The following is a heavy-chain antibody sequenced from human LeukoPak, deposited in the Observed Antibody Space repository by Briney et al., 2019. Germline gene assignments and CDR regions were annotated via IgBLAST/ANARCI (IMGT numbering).Heavy chain of an antibody. Sequence: PSETLSLTCTVSGGSITSYYWSWIRQPPGKGLEWIGYIYYSGSTNCNSSLKSRVTISVDTSKNQFSLKLSSVTAADTAVYYCARRGYSSQFDPWGQGTLVTVSS. CDR2: IYYSGST. CDR3: ARRGYSSQFDP. V-gene: IGHV4-59*01. D-gene: IGHD6-13*01. J-gene: IGHJ5*02. CDR1: GGSITSYY.